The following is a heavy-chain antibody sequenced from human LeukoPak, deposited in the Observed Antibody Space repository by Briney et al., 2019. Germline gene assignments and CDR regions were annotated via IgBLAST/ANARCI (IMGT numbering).Heavy chain of an antibody. V-gene: IGHV5-51*01. Sequence: GESLKISCKGSGYSFTSYWIGWVRQMPGRGLEWMGIIYPGDSDTRYSPSFQGQVTISADKSISTAHLQWSSLKASDTAMYYCARHVGPKSSRGVRYYYYYYMDVWGKGTTVTVSS. J-gene: IGHJ6*03. CDR1: GYSFTSYW. D-gene: IGHD3-10*01. CDR2: IYPGDSDT. CDR3: ARHVGPKSSRGVRYYYYYYMDV.